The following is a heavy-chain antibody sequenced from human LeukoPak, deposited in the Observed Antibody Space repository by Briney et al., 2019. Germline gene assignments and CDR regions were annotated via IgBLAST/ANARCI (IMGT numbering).Heavy chain of an antibody. V-gene: IGHV3-72*01. Sequence: QPGGSLRLSCAASGFTFSDHYMDWVRQAPGKGLEWVGRTRNKADTYTTHYAASVEGRFTISRDDSRNSLYLQMNSLKTEDTAVYYCAHLGGVVTATTDFGYWGQGTLVTVSS. CDR3: AHLGGVVTATTDFGY. J-gene: IGHJ4*02. D-gene: IGHD2-2*01. CDR2: TRNKADTYTT. CDR1: GFTFSDHY.